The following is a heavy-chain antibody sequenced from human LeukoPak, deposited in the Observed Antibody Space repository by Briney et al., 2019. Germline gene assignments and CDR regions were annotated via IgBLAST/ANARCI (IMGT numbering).Heavy chain of an antibody. CDR3: AREATNGVAFDY. V-gene: IGHV4-61*08. Sequence: SQTLSLTCTVSGGSISSGGYYWSWIRQPPGKGLEWIGYIYYSGSTNYNPSLKSRVTISVDTSKNQFSLKLSSVTAADTAVYYCAREATNGVAFDYWGQGTLVTVSS. CDR2: IYYSGST. J-gene: IGHJ4*02. CDR1: GGSISSGGYY. D-gene: IGHD2-8*01.